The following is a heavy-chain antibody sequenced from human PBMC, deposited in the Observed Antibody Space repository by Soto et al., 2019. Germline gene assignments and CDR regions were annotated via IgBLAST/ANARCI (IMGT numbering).Heavy chain of an antibody. CDR3: AKVLSHIVDTTNWFDP. J-gene: IGHJ5*02. CDR2: ISGSGGST. V-gene: IGHV3-23*01. D-gene: IGHD5-12*01. Sequence: GGSLRLSCAASGFTFSSYAMSWVRQAPGKGLEWVSAISGSGGSTYYADSVKGRFTISRDNSKNTLYLQMNSLRAEDTAVYYCAKVLSHIVDTTNWFDPWGQGTLVTVSS. CDR1: GFTFSSYA.